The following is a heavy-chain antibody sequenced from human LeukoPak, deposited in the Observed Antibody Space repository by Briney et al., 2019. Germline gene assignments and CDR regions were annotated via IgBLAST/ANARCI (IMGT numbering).Heavy chain of an antibody. J-gene: IGHJ4*02. CDR1: GYTFTGYY. CDR3: ARDLNLGGNCSSTSCYPLFGY. CDR2: INPSGGST. Sequence: GASVKASCKASGYTFTGYYMHWVRQAPGQGLEWMGIINPSGGSTSYAQKFQGRVTMTRDTSTSTVYMELSSLRSEDTAVYYCARDLNLGGNCSSTSCYPLFGYWGQGTLVTVSS. D-gene: IGHD2-2*01. V-gene: IGHV1-46*01.